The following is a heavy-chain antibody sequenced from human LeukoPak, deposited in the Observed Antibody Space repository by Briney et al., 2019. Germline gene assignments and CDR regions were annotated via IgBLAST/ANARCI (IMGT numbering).Heavy chain of an antibody. D-gene: IGHD3-10*01. CDR3: ARDKYGSGSYSWSKRLDY. CDR1: GFTFSSYN. Sequence: GGSLRLSCAASGFTFSSYNMNWVRQAPGKGLEWDSFIGSSSSYIYYADSVKGRFTISRDNAKNSLYLQMNNLRAEDTAVYYCARDKYGSGSYSWSKRLDYWGQGTLVTVSS. J-gene: IGHJ4*02. V-gene: IGHV3-21*01. CDR2: IGSSSSYI.